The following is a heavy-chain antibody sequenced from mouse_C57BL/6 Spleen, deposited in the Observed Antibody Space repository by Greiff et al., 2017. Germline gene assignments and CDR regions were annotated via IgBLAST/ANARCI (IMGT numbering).Heavy chain of an antibody. CDR1: GYTFTSYG. J-gene: IGHJ1*03. Sequence: QVQLQQSGAELARPGASVKLSCKASGYTFTSYGMRWVKQRTGQGLEWIGEIYPRSGNTYYNEKFKGKATLTADKSSSTAYMERSSLTSEDSAVYCCARGDYYGGSYGYFDVWGTGTTVTVSS. V-gene: IGHV1-81*01. D-gene: IGHD1-1*01. CDR3: ARGDYYGGSYGYFDV. CDR2: IYPRSGNT.